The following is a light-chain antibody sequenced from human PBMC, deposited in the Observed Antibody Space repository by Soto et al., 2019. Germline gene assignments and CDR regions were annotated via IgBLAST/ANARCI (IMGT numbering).Light chain of an antibody. J-gene: IGKJ1*01. Sequence: EIVMTQSPATLSVSPGAIATLSYRAGQSVSSNLAWYQQKPGRAPSIIIYGASTRATGIPARFSGSWSGTEFTLTISSLQSEDVAVYYCQQYNDWPATFGQGTKVDIK. V-gene: IGKV3-15*01. CDR3: QQYNDWPAT. CDR2: GAS. CDR1: QSVSSN.